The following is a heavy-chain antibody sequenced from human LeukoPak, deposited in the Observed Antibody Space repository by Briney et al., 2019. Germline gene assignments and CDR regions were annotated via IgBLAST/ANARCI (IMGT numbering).Heavy chain of an antibody. V-gene: IGHV1-2*06. CDR3: ARGLRYFDWLPTFDY. D-gene: IGHD3-9*01. CDR1: GYTFTGYY. Sequence: ASVKVSCKASGYTFTGYYMHWVRQAPGQGLEWMGRINPNSGGTNYAQKSQGRVTMTRDTSISTAYMELSRLRSDDTAVYYCARGLRYFDWLPTFDYWGQGTLVTVSS. CDR2: INPNSGGT. J-gene: IGHJ4*02.